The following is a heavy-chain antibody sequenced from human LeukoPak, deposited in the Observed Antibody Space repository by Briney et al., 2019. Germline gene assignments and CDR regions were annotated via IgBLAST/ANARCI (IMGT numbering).Heavy chain of an antibody. CDR1: GFTFSIHG. J-gene: IGHJ4*02. D-gene: IGHD2-15*01. Sequence: GGTLRLSCAASGFTFSIHGMNWVRQAPGKGLEWVSYMSGNGNTIYYADSVKGRFTISRDNAKNSLYLQMNSLRAEDTAIYYCVREYVGGFDFWGQGTLVTVSS. CDR2: MSGNGNTI. V-gene: IGHV3-48*04. CDR3: VREYVGGFDF.